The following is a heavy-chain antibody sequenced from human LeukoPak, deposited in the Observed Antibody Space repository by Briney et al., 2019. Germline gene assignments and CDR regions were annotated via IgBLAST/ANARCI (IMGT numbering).Heavy chain of an antibody. V-gene: IGHV1-2*02. J-gene: IGHJ4*02. D-gene: IGHD7-27*01. CDR1: GYSFTGYY. Sequence: ASVKVSCKASGYSFTGYYMHWVRQAPGQGLECMGWINPNSDGTKYAQKFQDRATMTRDTSISTAYMELSSLRSDDTAVYYCARDAGDPNFDYWGQGTLVTVSS. CDR2: INPNSDGT. CDR3: ARDAGDPNFDY.